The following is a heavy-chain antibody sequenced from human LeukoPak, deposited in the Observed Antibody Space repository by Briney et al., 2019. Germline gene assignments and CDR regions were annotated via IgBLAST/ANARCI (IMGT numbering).Heavy chain of an antibody. J-gene: IGHJ5*02. Sequence: GASVKVSCKASGGTFSSYAISWVRQAPGQGLEWMGRVIPILGIANYAQKFQGRVTITADKSTSTAYMELSSLRSEDTAVYYCARSYSSSGGAVPWFDTWGQGTLVTVSS. CDR3: ARSYSSSGGAVPWFDT. CDR1: GGTFSSYA. V-gene: IGHV1-69*04. D-gene: IGHD6-6*01. CDR2: VIPILGIA.